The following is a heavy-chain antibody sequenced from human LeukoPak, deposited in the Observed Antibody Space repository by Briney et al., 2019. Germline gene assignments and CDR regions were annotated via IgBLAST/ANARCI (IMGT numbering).Heavy chain of an antibody. D-gene: IGHD2-15*01. J-gene: IGHJ4*02. CDR3: ARLDPAATSAPLN. V-gene: IGHV4-59*08. Sequence: SETLSLTCTAFGGSISSYYWSWIRQPPGKGLEWIGYIYYSGSTNYNPSLKSRVTISVDTSKNQFSLKLRTVTVALTAVHYWARLDPAATSAPLNWGKGTLVTVSS. CDR1: GGSISSYY. CDR2: IYYSGST.